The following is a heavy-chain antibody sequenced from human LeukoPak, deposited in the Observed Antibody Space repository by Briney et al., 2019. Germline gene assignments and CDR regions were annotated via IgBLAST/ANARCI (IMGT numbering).Heavy chain of an antibody. CDR2: IIPIFGTA. J-gene: IGHJ5*02. CDR1: GGTFSSYA. V-gene: IGHV1-69*13. CDR3: ARSKENYDYVWGSYPMGSWFDP. D-gene: IGHD3-16*01. Sequence: GASVKVSCKASGGTFSSYAISWMRQAPGQGLEWMGGIIPIFGTANYAQKFQGRVTITADESTSTAYMELSSLRSEDTAVYYCARSKENYDYVWGSYPMGSWFDPWGQGTLVTVSS.